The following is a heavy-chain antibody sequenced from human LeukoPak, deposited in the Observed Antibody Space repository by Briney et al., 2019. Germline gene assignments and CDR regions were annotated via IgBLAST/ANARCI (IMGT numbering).Heavy chain of an antibody. CDR2: IYSTGST. Sequence: SETLSLTCTVSGGSISGYYWTWIRQPAGKGLEWIGRIYSTGSTNYNPSLKSRLTMSVDTSRNQFSLKLTSVTAADTALYYCAKENSYGYSYWGQGTLVTVSS. CDR3: AKENSYGYSY. D-gene: IGHD5-18*01. CDR1: GGSISGYY. V-gene: IGHV4-4*07. J-gene: IGHJ4*02.